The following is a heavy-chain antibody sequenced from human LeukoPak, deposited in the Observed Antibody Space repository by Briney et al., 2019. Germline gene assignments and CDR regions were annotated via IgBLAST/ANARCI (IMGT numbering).Heavy chain of an antibody. V-gene: IGHV3-30*04. D-gene: IGHD3-16*02. CDR1: ELNLKTHA. CDR3: ARDLQEISSFYFDY. Sequence: PGGSLRLSCVVSELNLKTHAMHWVRQAPGKGLEWVAGLSFDASGRNYADSVKGRFTISRDNSKNTLYLQMHSLSPEDTAVYFCARDLQEISSFYFDYWGQGSLVTVSS. J-gene: IGHJ4*02. CDR2: LSFDASGR.